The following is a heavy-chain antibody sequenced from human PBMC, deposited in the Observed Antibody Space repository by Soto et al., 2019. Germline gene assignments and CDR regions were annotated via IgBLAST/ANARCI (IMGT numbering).Heavy chain of an antibody. CDR1: GFSFTHYW. V-gene: IGHV3-7*03. D-gene: IGHD3-22*01. CDR2: IKEDGSEK. Sequence: LKLSCAGSGFSFTHYWMTWFRQDPGKGLEWVANIKEDGSEKNYLDSVKGRFTISGDSSKNTLYLQMKSLRAEDTAVYYCAKSAPSSSGRYKYYFDCWGQGTLVTVSS. CDR3: AKSAPSSSGRYKYYFDC. J-gene: IGHJ4*02.